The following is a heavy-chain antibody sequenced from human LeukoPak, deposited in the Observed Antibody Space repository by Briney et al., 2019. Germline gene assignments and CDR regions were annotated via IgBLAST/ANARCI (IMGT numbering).Heavy chain of an antibody. Sequence: GGSLRLSCAASGFTFSSYEMNWVRQAPGKGLEWVSYISSSGSTIYYADSVKGRFTISRDNAKNSLYLQMNSLRAEDTAVYYCARDGEGYDFWSGYPLFDYWGQGTLVTVSS. CDR2: ISSSGSTI. J-gene: IGHJ4*02. CDR3: ARDGEGYDFWSGYPLFDY. CDR1: GFTFSSYE. D-gene: IGHD3-3*01. V-gene: IGHV3-48*03.